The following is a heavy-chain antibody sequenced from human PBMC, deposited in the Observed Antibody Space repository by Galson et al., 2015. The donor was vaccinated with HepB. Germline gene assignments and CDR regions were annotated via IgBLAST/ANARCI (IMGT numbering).Heavy chain of an antibody. Sequence: SLRLSCAASGFTLSSSSMHWVRQAPGKGLVWVSRISSDGSITIYADSVKGRFTISRDNAKNTLYVQMNSLRAEDTAVYYCARGGGSGALDIWGQGTMVTVSS. CDR1: GFTLSSSS. D-gene: IGHD3-10*01. CDR2: ISSDGSIT. CDR3: ARGGGSGALDI. J-gene: IGHJ3*02. V-gene: IGHV3-74*01.